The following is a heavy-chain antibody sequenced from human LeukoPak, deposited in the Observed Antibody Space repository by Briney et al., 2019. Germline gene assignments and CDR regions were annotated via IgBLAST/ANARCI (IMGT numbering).Heavy chain of an antibody. D-gene: IGHD3-10*01. CDR3: ARDCCFGFGELRGMDV. CDR2: IIPILGIA. V-gene: IGHV1-69*04. Sequence: ASVTVSCKASGGTFSSYAISWVRQAPGQGLEWMGRIIPILGIANYAQKFQGRVTITADKSTSTAYMELSSLRSEDTAVYYCARDCCFGFGELRGMDVWGQGTTVTVSS. CDR1: GGTFSSYA. J-gene: IGHJ6*02.